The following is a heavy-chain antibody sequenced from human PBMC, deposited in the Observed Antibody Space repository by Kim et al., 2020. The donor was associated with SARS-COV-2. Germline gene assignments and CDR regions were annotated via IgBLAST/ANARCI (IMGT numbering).Heavy chain of an antibody. Sequence: ASVKVSCKVSGYTLTELSMHWVRQAPGKGLEWMGGFDPEDGETIYAQKFQGRVTMTEDTSTDTAYMELSSLRSEDTAVYYCATGPRYYYGSGSYYPGAFDIWGQGTMVTVSS. J-gene: IGHJ3*02. CDR1: GYTLTELS. D-gene: IGHD3-10*01. CDR2: FDPEDGET. V-gene: IGHV1-24*01. CDR3: ATGPRYYYGSGSYYPGAFDI.